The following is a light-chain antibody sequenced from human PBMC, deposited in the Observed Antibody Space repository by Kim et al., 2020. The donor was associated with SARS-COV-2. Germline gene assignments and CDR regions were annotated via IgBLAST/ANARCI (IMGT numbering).Light chain of an antibody. CDR1: QIVGTN. J-gene: IGKJ1*01. Sequence: LAGSPGARATLSCRASQIVGTNLAWYQQKPGQSPRLLIYGASTRATGVPGRFSGSGSGTEFTLNISSLQSEDFAVYYCQQYVSWMFGQGTKVDIK. V-gene: IGKV3-15*01. CDR2: GAS. CDR3: QQYVSWM.